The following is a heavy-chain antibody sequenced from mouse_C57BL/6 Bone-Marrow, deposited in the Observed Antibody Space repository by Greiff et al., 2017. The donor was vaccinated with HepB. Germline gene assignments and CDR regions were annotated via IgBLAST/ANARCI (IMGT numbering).Heavy chain of an antibody. V-gene: IGHV1-72*01. J-gene: IGHJ4*01. CDR1: GYTFTSYW. CDR3: ARGGSSTVVAKGAMDY. Sequence: QVQLQQPGAELVKPGASVKLSCKASGYTFTSYWMHWVKQRPGRGLEWIGRIDPNSGGTKYNEKFKSKATLTVDKPSSTADMQLSSLTSEDSAVYYCARGGSSTVVAKGAMDYWGQGTSVTVSS. CDR2: IDPNSGGT. D-gene: IGHD1-1*01.